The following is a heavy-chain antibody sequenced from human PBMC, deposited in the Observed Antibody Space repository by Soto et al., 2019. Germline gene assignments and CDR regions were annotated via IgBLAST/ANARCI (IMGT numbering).Heavy chain of an antibody. Sequence: SQTLSLTCAISGDSVSSNSAAWNWIRQSPSIGLEWLGRTYYRSKWFTCYAVSLQGRIRINADTSKNQFSLKLNSVTPEDTAVYYCASQQQWLHXWGQATPVTVSX. CDR1: GDSVSSNSAA. CDR3: ASQQQWLHX. CDR2: TYYRSKWFT. J-gene: IGHJ4*02. D-gene: IGHD6-19*01. V-gene: IGHV6-1*01.